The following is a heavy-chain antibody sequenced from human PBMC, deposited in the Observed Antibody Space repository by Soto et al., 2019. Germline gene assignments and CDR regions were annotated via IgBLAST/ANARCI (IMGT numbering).Heavy chain of an antibody. D-gene: IGHD2-2*01. CDR1: GGSISNSSYF. CDR3: ARGLSFVVVPAAIHGMDV. V-gene: IGHV4-39*07. Sequence: PSQTLSLTCGVSGGSISNSSYFWGWIRQPPGKALEWIGAISYSGSPNYNPSLKSRVTISVDTSKNQFSLKLSSVTAADTAVYYCARGLSFVVVPAAIHGMDVWGQGTTVTVSS. J-gene: IGHJ6*02. CDR2: ISYSGSP.